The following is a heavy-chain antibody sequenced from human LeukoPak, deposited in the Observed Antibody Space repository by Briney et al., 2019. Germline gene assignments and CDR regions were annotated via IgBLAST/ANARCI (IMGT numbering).Heavy chain of an antibody. CDR3: AKEWDYYYGSGSYYPDY. CDR2: ISGSGGST. V-gene: IGHV3-23*01. CDR1: GFTFSSYA. D-gene: IGHD3-10*01. J-gene: IGHJ4*02. Sequence: PGGSLRLSCAASGFTFSSYAMSWVRQAPGKGLEWVSAISGSGGSTYYADSVKGRFTISRDNSKNTLYLQMNSLRVEDTAVYYCAKEWDYYYGSGSYYPDYWGQGTLVTVSS.